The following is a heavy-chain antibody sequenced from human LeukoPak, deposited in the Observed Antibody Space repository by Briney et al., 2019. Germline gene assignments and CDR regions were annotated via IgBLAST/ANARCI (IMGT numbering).Heavy chain of an antibody. CDR1: GGSISPYY. J-gene: IGHJ4*02. CDR3: ARSTGSTMFIDY. V-gene: IGHV4-59*01. Sequence: TSETLSLXCTVSGGSISPYYWSWIRQPPGKGLEWLGYIYYSGNTYYNPSLKSRVAISVDTSKNQFSLKLSSVTAADTAVYYCARSTGSTMFIDYWGQGTLVTVSS. D-gene: IGHD3-10*02. CDR2: IYYSGNT.